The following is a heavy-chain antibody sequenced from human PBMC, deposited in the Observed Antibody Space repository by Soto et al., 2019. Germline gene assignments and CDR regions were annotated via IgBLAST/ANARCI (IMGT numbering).Heavy chain of an antibody. D-gene: IGHD3-10*01. Sequence: TSETLSLTCTVSGGSISSSSYYWGWIRQPPGKGLEWIGSIYYSGSTYYNPSLKSRVTISVDTSKNQFSLKLSSVTAADTAVYYCARRSPSAYGSGSYYKKRERHYYYYYMDVWGQGTTVTVSS. CDR1: GGSISSSSYY. CDR2: IYYSGST. J-gene: IGHJ6*03. CDR3: ARRSPSAYGSGSYYKKRERHYYYYYMDV. V-gene: IGHV4-39*01.